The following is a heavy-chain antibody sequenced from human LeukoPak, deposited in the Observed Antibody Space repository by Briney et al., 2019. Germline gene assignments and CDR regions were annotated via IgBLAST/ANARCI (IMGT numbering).Heavy chain of an antibody. J-gene: IGHJ6*03. D-gene: IGHD3-16*01. CDR3: AKESARFENYYYMDV. Sequence: ASVKVSCKASGYTFTSYGISWVQQAPGQGLEWMGWISAYNGNTNYAQKLQGRVTMTTDTSTSTAYMELRSLRAEDTALYYCAKESARFENYYYMDVWGKGTTVTISS. V-gene: IGHV1-18*01. CDR1: GYTFTSYG. CDR2: ISAYNGNT.